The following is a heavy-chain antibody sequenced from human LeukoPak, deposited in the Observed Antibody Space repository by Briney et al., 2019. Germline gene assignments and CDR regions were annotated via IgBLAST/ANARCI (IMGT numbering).Heavy chain of an antibody. D-gene: IGHD5-12*01. Sequence: SETLSLTCTVSGASMNGYFWSWIRQPAGKGLKWIGRIYSSGNTNYNPSLKSRVIMSVDMFKNQFSLNLKSVTAADTAVFYCARWASGYSSREGFDYWGQGALVIVSS. V-gene: IGHV4-4*07. CDR3: ARWASGYSSREGFDY. J-gene: IGHJ4*02. CDR2: IYSSGNT. CDR1: GASMNGYF.